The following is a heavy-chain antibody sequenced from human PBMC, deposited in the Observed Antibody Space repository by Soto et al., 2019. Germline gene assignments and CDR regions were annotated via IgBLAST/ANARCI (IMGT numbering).Heavy chain of an antibody. J-gene: IGHJ3*02. V-gene: IGHV5-51*01. CDR3: ARLVCTDVGMGAFDI. D-gene: IGHD3-3*01. CDR1: GYSFTSYW. CDR2: IYPGDSNT. Sequence: EVQLVQPGAEVKKPGESLRISWKGSGYSFTSYWIGWVLQMPGKGLEWTGIIYPGDSNTRYSPSFQGQVTISADKSISTAYLQWSGLKASDTAMYYCARLVCTDVGMGAFDIWGQGTMVTVSS.